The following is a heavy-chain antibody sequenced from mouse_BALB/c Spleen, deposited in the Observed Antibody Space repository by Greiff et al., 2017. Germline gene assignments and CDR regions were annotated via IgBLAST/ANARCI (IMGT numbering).Heavy chain of an antibody. D-gene: IGHD2-1*01. CDR2: IYPYNGGT. CDR3: AIEGNYGGAMDY. Sequence: EVQLQQSGPELVKPGASVKISCKASGYTFTDYNMHWVKQSHGKSLEWIGYIYPYNGGTGYNQKFKSKATLTVDNSSSTAYMELRSLTSEDSAVYYCAIEGNYGGAMDYWGQGTSVTVSS. CDR1: GYTFTDYN. V-gene: IGHV1S29*02. J-gene: IGHJ4*01.